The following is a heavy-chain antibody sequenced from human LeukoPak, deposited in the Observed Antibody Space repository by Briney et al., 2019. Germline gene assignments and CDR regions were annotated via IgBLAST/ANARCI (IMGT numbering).Heavy chain of an antibody. V-gene: IGHV3-7*01. CDR2: IKQDGSEK. Sequence: GGSLRLTCAASGFTFSSYWMSWVRQAPGKGLEWVANIKQDGSEKYYVDSVKGRFTISRDNAKNSLYLQMNSLRAEDTAVYYCARGQPGIVVTYFDYWGQGTLVTVSS. J-gene: IGHJ4*02. D-gene: IGHD3-22*01. CDR1: GFTFSSYW. CDR3: ARGQPGIVVTYFDY.